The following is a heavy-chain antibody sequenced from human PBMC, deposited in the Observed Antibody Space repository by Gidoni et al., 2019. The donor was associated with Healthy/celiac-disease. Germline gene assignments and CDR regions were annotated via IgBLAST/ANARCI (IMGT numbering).Heavy chain of an antibody. CDR2: IRSKAYGGTT. Sequence: EVQLVESGGGLVQPGRSLRLSCTTSGFTFGAYAMSWFRQAPGKGLEWVGFIRSKAYGGTTEYAASVKGRFTISRDDSKSIAYLQMNSLKTEDTAVFYCTRDRGAVAATPLYYFDYWGQGTLVTVSS. V-gene: IGHV3-49*03. J-gene: IGHJ4*02. D-gene: IGHD6-19*01. CDR3: TRDRGAVAATPLYYFDY. CDR1: GFTFGAYA.